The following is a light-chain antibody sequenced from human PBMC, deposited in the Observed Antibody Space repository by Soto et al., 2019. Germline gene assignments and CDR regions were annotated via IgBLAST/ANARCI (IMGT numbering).Light chain of an antibody. V-gene: IGLV2-14*01. CDR3: SSYTSSVTYV. Sequence: QSALTQPASVSGSPGQSITISCTGTSSDVGSYNYVSWYQQHPGKAPKLMIYDLSNRPSGVSNRFSGSKSANTASLTISGLQAEDEADYYCSSYTSSVTYVFGTGTKLTV. CDR1: SSDVGSYNY. J-gene: IGLJ1*01. CDR2: DLS.